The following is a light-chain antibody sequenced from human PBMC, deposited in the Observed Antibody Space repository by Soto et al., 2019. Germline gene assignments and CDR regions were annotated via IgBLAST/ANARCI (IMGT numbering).Light chain of an antibody. J-gene: IGKJ1*01. CDR3: QQYNNWWS. Sequence: ENVLRQSPGARALSPGEGAALSCRASQSVSSYLAWYQQKPGQAPRLLIYDASNTATGIPARFSGSGSGTEFTLAISSLQSDELSVYYCQQYNNWWSSGQGTKVDIK. CDR1: QSVSSY. CDR2: DAS. V-gene: IGKV3D-15*01.